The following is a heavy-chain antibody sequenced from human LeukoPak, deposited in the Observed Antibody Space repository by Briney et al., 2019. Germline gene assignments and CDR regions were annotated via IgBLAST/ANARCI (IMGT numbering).Heavy chain of an antibody. J-gene: IGHJ4*02. V-gene: IGHV1-2*02. CDR2: INPKSGGS. CDR1: GYTFTDYC. CDR3: AREPRVAGNHRPSDY. D-gene: IGHD6-19*01. Sequence: ASVKDSCKASGYTFTDYCIHWVRQAPAQDFEWVGWINPKSGGSEYAQKLQGRVTMTRETSFSTAYMELRGLRYADTPVFYFAREPRVAGNHRPSDYWGEGTLVTVSS.